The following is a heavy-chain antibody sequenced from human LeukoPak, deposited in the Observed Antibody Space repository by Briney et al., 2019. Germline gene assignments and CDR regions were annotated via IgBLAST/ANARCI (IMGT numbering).Heavy chain of an antibody. V-gene: IGHV4-38-2*02. CDR2: IYLGETT. CDR3: ASNWSDFDY. Sequence: SETLSLTCTVSGYSISSGYYWGWIRQPPGQGLEWIASIYLGETTYYKPSLKSRLTISVDTSKNQLSLKLSSVTAADTAVYYCASNWSDFDYWGRGTLVTVSS. CDR1: GYSISSGYY. J-gene: IGHJ4*02. D-gene: IGHD1-1*01.